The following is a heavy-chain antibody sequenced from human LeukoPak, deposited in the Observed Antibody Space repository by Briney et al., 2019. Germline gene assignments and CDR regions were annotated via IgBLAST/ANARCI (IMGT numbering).Heavy chain of an antibody. CDR3: ARDRGYSYAFGY. V-gene: IGHV4-59*01. Sequence: PSETLSLTCSVSGGSFSGYLWSWIRQPPGKGLEWIGYISHSGDTNYAPSLNSRVTISLDTSKNQFSLTLSSVSAADTAVYYCARDRGYSYAFGYWGQGTLVTVSS. J-gene: IGHJ4*02. CDR2: ISHSGDT. D-gene: IGHD5-18*01. CDR1: GGSFSGYL.